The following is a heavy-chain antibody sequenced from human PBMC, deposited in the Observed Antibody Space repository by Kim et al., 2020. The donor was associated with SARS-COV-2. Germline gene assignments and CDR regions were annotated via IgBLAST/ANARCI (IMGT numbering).Heavy chain of an antibody. D-gene: IGHD3-10*01. Sequence: GGSLRLSCAASGFTFSSYGMHWVRQAPGKGLEWVAVIWYDGSNKYYADSVKGRFTISRDNSKNTLYLQMNSLRAEDTAVYYCARDLGLWFGELLDYWGQGTLVTVSS. CDR1: GFTFSSYG. J-gene: IGHJ4*02. CDR2: IWYDGSNK. V-gene: IGHV3-33*01. CDR3: ARDLGLWFGELLDY.